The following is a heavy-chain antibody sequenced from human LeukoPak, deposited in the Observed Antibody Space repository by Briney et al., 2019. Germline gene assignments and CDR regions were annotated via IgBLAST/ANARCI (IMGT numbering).Heavy chain of an antibody. Sequence: SETLSLTCAVYGGSFSGYYWTWIRQPPGKGLEWIGEINHSGSTNYNPSLKSRVTISVDTSKNQFSLKLSSVTAADTAVYYCACLTTADAFDIWGQGTMVTVSS. CDR2: INHSGST. CDR3: ACLTTADAFDI. D-gene: IGHD3-22*01. V-gene: IGHV4-34*01. CDR1: GGSFSGYY. J-gene: IGHJ3*02.